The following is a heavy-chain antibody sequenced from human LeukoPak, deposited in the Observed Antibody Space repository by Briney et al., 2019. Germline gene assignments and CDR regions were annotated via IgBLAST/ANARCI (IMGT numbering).Heavy chain of an antibody. J-gene: IGHJ4*02. V-gene: IGHV3-30*01. CDR2: ISYDGSNK. Sequence: GGSLRLSCAASGFTFSSYAMHWVRQAPGKGLEWVAVISYDGSNKYYADSVKGRFTISRDSSKNTLFLQMNSLRVEDTAVYYCARQHTAATAFDYWGQGTLVTVSS. CDR3: ARQHTAATAFDY. CDR1: GFTFSSYA. D-gene: IGHD6-13*01.